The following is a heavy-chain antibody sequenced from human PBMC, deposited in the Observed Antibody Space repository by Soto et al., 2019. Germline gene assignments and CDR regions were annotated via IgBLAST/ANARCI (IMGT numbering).Heavy chain of an antibody. D-gene: IGHD6-13*01. CDR2: IIPIFGTA. CDR1: GGTFSSYA. V-gene: IGHV1-69*01. Sequence: QVQLVQSGAEVKKPGSSVKVSCKASGGTFSSYAISWVRQAPGQGLEWMGGIIPIFGTANYAQKFQGRVTITADESTRTAYMELSSLRSEDTAVYYCARGLSSSWYGEDNWFDPWGKGPLVTVAS. CDR3: ARGLSSSWYGEDNWFDP. J-gene: IGHJ5*02.